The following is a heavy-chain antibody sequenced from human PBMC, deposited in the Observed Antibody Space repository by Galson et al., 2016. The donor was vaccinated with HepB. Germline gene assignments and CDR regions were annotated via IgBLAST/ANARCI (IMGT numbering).Heavy chain of an antibody. Sequence: LRLSCAASGFTLSSYGIHWVRQAPGKGLEWVAAIWSDTNNKDYADSVKGRFTISRDDSKNTVYLQMNSLRSEDTAVYYCHSGYDQVQHWGQGTLVTVSS. CDR1: GFTLSSYG. D-gene: IGHD5-12*01. V-gene: IGHV3-33*01. CDR2: IWSDTNNK. J-gene: IGHJ1*01. CDR3: HSGYDQVQH.